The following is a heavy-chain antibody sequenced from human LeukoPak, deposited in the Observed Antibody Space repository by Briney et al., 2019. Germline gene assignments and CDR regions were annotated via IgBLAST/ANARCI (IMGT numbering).Heavy chain of an antibody. V-gene: IGHV3-48*03. Sequence: GGSLRLSCAASGFTFSRCEMNWVRQAPGKGLEWVSYISSSGSTIYYADSVKGRFTISRDNAKNSLYLQMNSLRAEDTAVYYCAELGITMIGGVWGKGTTVTISS. J-gene: IGHJ6*04. CDR2: ISSSGSTI. CDR1: GFTFSRCE. CDR3: AELGITMIGGV. D-gene: IGHD3-10*02.